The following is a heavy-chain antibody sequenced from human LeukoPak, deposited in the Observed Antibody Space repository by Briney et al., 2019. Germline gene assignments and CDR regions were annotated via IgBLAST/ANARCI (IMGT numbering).Heavy chain of an antibody. D-gene: IGHD6-6*01. CDR2: IQYDGAHS. Sequence: GGSLRLSCAVSGFTFRGYGMHWVRQSPGKGLEWVAFIQYDGAHSYYADSVKGRFTISRDSSENTLYLQMNSLRPEDTAVYYCARVQSYSNSPLDSWGQGTLVTVSS. CDR1: GFTFRGYG. CDR3: ARVQSYSNSPLDS. J-gene: IGHJ4*02. V-gene: IGHV3-30*02.